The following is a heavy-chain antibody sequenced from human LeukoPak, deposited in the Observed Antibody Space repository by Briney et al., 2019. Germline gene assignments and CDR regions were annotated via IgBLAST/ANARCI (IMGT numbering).Heavy chain of an antibody. CDR1: GFTFRYFG. Sequence: PGGSLRLSCSASGFTFRYFGIHWVRQAPGKGLEFVSGVSADGQTAHYIESVKGRRTISRDNSKSTLFLQMSSLKTEDTAVYYCVRRSGDWYDYWGQGTVVTVSS. CDR2: VSADGQTA. V-gene: IGHV3-64D*06. CDR3: VRRSGDWYDY. D-gene: IGHD2-21*02. J-gene: IGHJ4*02.